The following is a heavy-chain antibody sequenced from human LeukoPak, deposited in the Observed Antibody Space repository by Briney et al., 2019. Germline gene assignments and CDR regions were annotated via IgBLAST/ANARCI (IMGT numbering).Heavy chain of an antibody. V-gene: IGHV1-2*02. CDR2: INPNSGGT. J-gene: IGHJ4*02. CDR1: GYTFTGYY. Sequence: ASVKVSCKASGYTFTGYYMHWVRQAPGQGLGWMGWINPNSGGTNYAQKFQGRVTMTRDTSISTAYMELSRLRSDDTAVYYCARSPTVRGVHFDYWGQGTLVTVSS. D-gene: IGHD3-10*01. CDR3: ARSPTVRGVHFDY.